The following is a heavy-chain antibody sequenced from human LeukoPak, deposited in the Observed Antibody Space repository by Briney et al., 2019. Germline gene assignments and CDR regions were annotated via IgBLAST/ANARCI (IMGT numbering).Heavy chain of an antibody. Sequence: GASVKVSCKASGGTFSSYAISWVRQAPGQGLEWMGRIIPILGIANYAQKFQGRVTITADKSTSTAYMELSSLRSEDTAVYYCARDGEDGYNADRSEVAFDIWGQGTMVTVSS. V-gene: IGHV1-69*04. CDR3: ARDGEDGYNADRSEVAFDI. J-gene: IGHJ3*02. CDR2: IIPILGIA. CDR1: GGTFSSYA. D-gene: IGHD5-24*01.